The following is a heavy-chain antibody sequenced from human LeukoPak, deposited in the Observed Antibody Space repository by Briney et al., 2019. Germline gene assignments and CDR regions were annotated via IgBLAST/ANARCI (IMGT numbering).Heavy chain of an antibody. V-gene: IGHV3-33*01. J-gene: IGHJ3*02. D-gene: IGHD2-2*01. Sequence: PWGSLRLSCAASGFTFSSYGMHWVRQAPGKGLEWVAVIWYDGSNKYYADSVKGRFTISRDNAKNSLYLQMNSLRAEDTAVYYCARGACSSTSCYAGEDAFDIWGQGTMVTVSS. CDR1: GFTFSSYG. CDR3: ARGACSSTSCYAGEDAFDI. CDR2: IWYDGSNK.